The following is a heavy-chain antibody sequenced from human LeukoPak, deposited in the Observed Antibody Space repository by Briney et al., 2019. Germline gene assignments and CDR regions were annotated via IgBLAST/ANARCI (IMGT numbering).Heavy chain of an antibody. CDR1: GFTFRSHA. J-gene: IGHJ4*02. D-gene: IGHD2-21*01. Sequence: GGSLRLSCGGWGFTFRSHAMSWVRQAPEKGLEVVTGIYENGGTTYYAESVKGRFSISRDNSKNTLYLQMDSLRGEDTAVYYCAKDFRIGYSAHFDYWGQGALVTVSS. V-gene: IGHV3-23*01. CDR3: AKDFRIGYSAHFDY. CDR2: IYENGGTT.